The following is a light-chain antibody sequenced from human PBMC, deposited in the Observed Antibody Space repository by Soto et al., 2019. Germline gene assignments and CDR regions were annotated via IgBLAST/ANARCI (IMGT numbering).Light chain of an antibody. CDR1: QSISNY. CDR2: DAS. V-gene: IGKV1-33*01. CDR3: QQYDNLLT. Sequence: DIQMTQSPSSLSASVGDRVTITCRASQSISNYLNWYQQKPGKAPKLLIYDASNLETGVPSRFSGSGSGTDFTFTISSLQPEDIATYYCQQYDNLLTFGQGTRLEIK. J-gene: IGKJ5*01.